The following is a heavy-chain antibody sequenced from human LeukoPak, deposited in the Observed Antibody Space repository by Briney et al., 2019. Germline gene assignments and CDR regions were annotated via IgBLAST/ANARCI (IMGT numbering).Heavy chain of an antibody. D-gene: IGHD6-6*01. CDR3: ARAIGSIAFDAFDI. Sequence: GGSLRLSCAASGFTFSSYWVSWVRQAPGKGLEWVANIKQDGSEKYYVDSVKGRFTISRDNAKNSLYLQMNSLRAEDTAVYYCARAIGSIAFDAFDIWGQGTMVTVSS. V-gene: IGHV3-7*01. CDR1: GFTFSSYW. CDR2: IKQDGSEK. J-gene: IGHJ3*02.